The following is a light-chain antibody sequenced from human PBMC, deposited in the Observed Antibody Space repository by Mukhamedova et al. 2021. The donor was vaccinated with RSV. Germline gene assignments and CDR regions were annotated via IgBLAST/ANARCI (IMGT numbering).Light chain of an antibody. V-gene: IGLV2-18*02. Sequence: CTGTSSAVGVYNRVSWYQQAPGAAPKLVIYEVTNRPSGVPDRFSGSRSGNTASLTISGLQAEDEADYYCSSYTSSDTYVFGTWT. J-gene: IGLJ1*01. CDR2: EVT. CDR1: SSAVGVYNR. CDR3: SSYTSSDTYV.